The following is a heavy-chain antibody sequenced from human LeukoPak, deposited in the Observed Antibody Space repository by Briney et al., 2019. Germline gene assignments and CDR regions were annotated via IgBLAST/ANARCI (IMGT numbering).Heavy chain of an antibody. D-gene: IGHD3-22*01. CDR3: ARDTRPGGNYYDRSSWGY. CDR2: INTNTGNP. CDR1: GYTFTSYA. Sequence: ASVKVSCKASGYTFTSYAMNWVRQAPGQGLEWMGWINTNTGNPTYAQGFTGRFVFSLDTSVSTAYLQISSLKAEDTAVYYCARDTRPGGNYYDRSSWGYWGQGTLVTVSS. J-gene: IGHJ4*02. V-gene: IGHV7-4-1*02.